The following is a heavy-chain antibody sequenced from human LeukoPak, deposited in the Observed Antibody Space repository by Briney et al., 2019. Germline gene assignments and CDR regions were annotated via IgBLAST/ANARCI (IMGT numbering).Heavy chain of an antibody. CDR2: IGNSGRGT. V-gene: IGHV3-23*01. CDR3: VRAPPGTGWLIDH. J-gene: IGHJ4*02. Sequence: GGSLRLSCAASEFTFSGYAMSWVRQAPGKGLEWVSTIGNSGRGTYYADSVKGRFTISRENAKSSLYLQMNSLRVGDTAVYYCVRAPPGTGWLIDHWGQGTLVAVSS. CDR1: EFTFSGYA. D-gene: IGHD6-19*01.